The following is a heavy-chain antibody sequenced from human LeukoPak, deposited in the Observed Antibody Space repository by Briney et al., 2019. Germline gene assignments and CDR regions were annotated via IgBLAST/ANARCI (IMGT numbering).Heavy chain of an antibody. J-gene: IGHJ4*02. V-gene: IGHV1-69*01. Sequence: GSSVKVSCKASGGTFSSYAISWVRQAPGQGLEWMGGIIPIFGTANYAQKFQGRVTITADESTSTAYMELSSLRSEDAAVYYCVRAPIECGGDCSGFDYWGQGTLVTVSS. D-gene: IGHD2-21*02. CDR3: VRAPIECGGDCSGFDY. CDR1: GGTFSSYA. CDR2: IIPIFGTA.